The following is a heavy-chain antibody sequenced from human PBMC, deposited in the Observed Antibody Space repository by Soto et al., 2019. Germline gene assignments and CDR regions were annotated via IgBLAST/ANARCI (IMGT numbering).Heavy chain of an antibody. V-gene: IGHV3-30*18. J-gene: IGHJ4*02. CDR3: AKDSLGGMGTVMMPGPD. Sequence: PGGSLRLSCGVSGLTFSTYGMHWVRQAPGKGLEWVAVISYDVRKTHYADSVRGRFTISRDNSKSTLYLQMNDLRADDTALYYCAKDSLGGMGTVMMPGPDWGQGTLVTVSS. CDR2: ISYDVRKT. CDR1: GLTFSTYG. D-gene: IGHD4-17*01.